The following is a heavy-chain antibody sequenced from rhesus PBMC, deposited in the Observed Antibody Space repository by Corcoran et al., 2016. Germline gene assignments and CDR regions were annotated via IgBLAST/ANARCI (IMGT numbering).Heavy chain of an antibody. Sequence: GQMVESGGDLVQPGGAVRLSWAASGFTFNIPGMHWVRQAQGKGLVWVAVISSDGSNKQYADSVRERFTISRDNSRNIVYLQMNNLKLEDAAVYYCSRFDVWGPGVLVIVSS. CDR1: GFTFNIPG. V-gene: IGHV3-54*02. CDR3: SRFDV. J-gene: IGHJ5-1*01. CDR2: ISSDGSNK.